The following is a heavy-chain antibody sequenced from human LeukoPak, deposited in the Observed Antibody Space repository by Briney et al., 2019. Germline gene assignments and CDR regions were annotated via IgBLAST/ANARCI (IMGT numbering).Heavy chain of an antibody. CDR1: EFTFSNYG. CDR2: IWSDGSKK. J-gene: IGHJ4*02. CDR3: ARDRAMAYFDY. D-gene: IGHD5-24*01. Sequence: GRSLRLSCAASEFTFSNYGMHWVRQAPGKGLEWVAFIWSDGSKKYYADSVKGRFTISRDNSKSTLYLQMDSLRAEDTAVYYCARDRAMAYFDYWGQGTLVTVSS. V-gene: IGHV3-33*01.